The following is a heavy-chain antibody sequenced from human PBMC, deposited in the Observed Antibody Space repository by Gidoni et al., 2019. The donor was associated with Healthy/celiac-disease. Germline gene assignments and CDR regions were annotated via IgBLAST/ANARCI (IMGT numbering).Heavy chain of an antibody. CDR3: TTARPGVTGYYTDAFDI. D-gene: IGHD3-9*01. V-gene: IGHV3-15*01. CDR1: GFTFSNAW. CDR2: IKSKTDGGTK. Sequence: EVQLVESGGGLVQPGGSLRLSCAASGFTFSNAWMSWVRQAPGKGLEWVGRIKSKTDGGTKDYAAPVKSRFTISRNDSKNTLNLQMNSLKTEDTAVYYCTTARPGVTGYYTDAFDIWGQGTMVTVSS. J-gene: IGHJ3*02.